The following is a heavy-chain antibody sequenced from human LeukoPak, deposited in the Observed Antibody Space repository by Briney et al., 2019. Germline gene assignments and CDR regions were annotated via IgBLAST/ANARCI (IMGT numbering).Heavy chain of an antibody. CDR2: IYYSGST. CDR1: GGSISSYY. CDR3: ARDPNGDYGYFDY. J-gene: IGHJ4*02. V-gene: IGHV4-59*06. Sequence: SETLSLTCTVSGGSISSYYWSWIRQPPGKGLEWIGYIYYSGSTYYNPSLKSRVTISVDTSKNQFSLKLSSVTAADTAVYYCARDPNGDYGYFDYWGQGTLVTVSS. D-gene: IGHD4-17*01.